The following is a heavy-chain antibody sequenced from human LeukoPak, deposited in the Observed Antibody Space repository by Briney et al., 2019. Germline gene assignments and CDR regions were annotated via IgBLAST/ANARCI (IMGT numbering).Heavy chain of an antibody. Sequence: SETLSLTCTVSGASITTYYWSWIRQPPGKGLEYIGQIHSSGSANYNPSLKSRVAMSLDASKNQFSLTISSVTAADTAIYYCARDILDVGATHYFDYWGQGSLLTVSS. CDR1: GASITTYY. D-gene: IGHD1-26*01. J-gene: IGHJ4*02. V-gene: IGHV4-59*01. CDR3: ARDILDVGATHYFDY. CDR2: IHSSGSA.